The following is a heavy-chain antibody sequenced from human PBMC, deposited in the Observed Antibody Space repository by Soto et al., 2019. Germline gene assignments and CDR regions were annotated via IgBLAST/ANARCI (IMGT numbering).Heavy chain of an antibody. J-gene: IGHJ6*01. D-gene: IGHD3-3*01. CDR3: AKGDLDFWSGRNRDYYYSGMDV. V-gene: IGHV3-30*18. CDR2: ISYDGSNK. CDR1: GFTFSSYG. Sequence: QVQLVESGGGVVQPGRSLRLSCAASGFTFSSYGMHWVRQAPGKGLEWVAVISYDGSNKYYADSVKGRFTISRDNSKNTLYMQMNRLRAEDTGVYYCAKGDLDFWSGRNRDYYYSGMDVW.